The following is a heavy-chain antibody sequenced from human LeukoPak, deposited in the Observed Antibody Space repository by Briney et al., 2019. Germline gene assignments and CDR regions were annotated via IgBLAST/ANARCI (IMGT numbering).Heavy chain of an antibody. D-gene: IGHD3-10*01. J-gene: IGHJ4*02. CDR1: GYTFTSYY. CDR3: ARERPQEYYGSGSCPPDY. CDR2: INPSGGST. Sequence: ASVKVSCKASGYTFTSYYMHWVRQAPGQGLEWMGIINPSGGSTSYAQKFQGRVTMTRDMSTSTVYMELSSLRSEDTAVYYCARERPQEYYGSGSCPPDYWGQGTLVTVSS. V-gene: IGHV1-46*01.